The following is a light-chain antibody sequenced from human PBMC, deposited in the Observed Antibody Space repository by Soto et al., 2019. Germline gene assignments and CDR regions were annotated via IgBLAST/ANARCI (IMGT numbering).Light chain of an antibody. Sequence: EIVLTQSPGTLSLSPGKRATLSCRASQSISSSYLAWYQQRPGQAPRLLIYGASSRATGIPDRFSGSGSGTEFTLTISRLEPEDFAVYYCQQYGSSSWTVGQWTKVEIK. CDR3: QQYGSSSWT. V-gene: IGKV3-20*01. CDR2: GAS. CDR1: QSISSSY. J-gene: IGKJ1*01.